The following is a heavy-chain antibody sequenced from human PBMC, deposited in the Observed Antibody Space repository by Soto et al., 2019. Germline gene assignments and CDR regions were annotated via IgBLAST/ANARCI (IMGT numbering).Heavy chain of an antibody. CDR2: INAGNGDT. D-gene: IGHD1-1*01. Sequence: ASVKVSCKASRYSFTTYALHWVRQAPGQRPEWMGRINAGNGDTKYSEKFQGRVTITRDTSANTAYMELSSLRSEDTSVYYCARDPGTGAALRAYHFDFWGQGTVVTVSS. CDR1: RYSFTTYA. J-gene: IGHJ4*02. CDR3: ARDPGTGAALRAYHFDF. V-gene: IGHV1-3*01.